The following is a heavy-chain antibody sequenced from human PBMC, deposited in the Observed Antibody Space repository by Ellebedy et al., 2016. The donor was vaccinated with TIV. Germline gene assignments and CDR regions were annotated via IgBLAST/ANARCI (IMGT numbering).Heavy chain of an antibody. J-gene: IGHJ4*02. CDR1: GFTFDDYA. V-gene: IGHV3-43*02. CDR3: AKGWIYDSSGSPPLY. D-gene: IGHD3-22*01. Sequence: PGGSLRLSCAASGFTFDDYAMHWVRQAPGKGLEWVSLISGDGGSTYYADSVKGRFTISRDNSKNSLYLQMNSLRTEDTALYYCAKGWIYDSSGSPPLYWGQGTLVTVSS. CDR2: ISGDGGST.